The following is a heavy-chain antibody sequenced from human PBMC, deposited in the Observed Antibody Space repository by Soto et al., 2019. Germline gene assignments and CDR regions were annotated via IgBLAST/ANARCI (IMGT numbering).Heavy chain of an antibody. Sequence: GGSLRLSCAASGFTFSRYSLNWVRQAPGKGLKWVSSISSDVNYRVYADSVKGRFTVSRDNAKNSLYLQMNSLRAEDTAVYYCARDDHMVRGVRTLGVFDIWGQGTMVTVSS. V-gene: IGHV3-21*01. CDR3: ARDDHMVRGVRTLGVFDI. CDR1: GFTFSRYS. CDR2: ISSDVNYR. J-gene: IGHJ3*02. D-gene: IGHD3-10*01.